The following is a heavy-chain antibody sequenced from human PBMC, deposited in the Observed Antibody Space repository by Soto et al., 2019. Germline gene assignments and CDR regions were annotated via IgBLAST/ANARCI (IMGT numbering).Heavy chain of an antibody. CDR3: ARDDFKRRITIFGVVPDDI. CDR1: GYTFTSYY. CDR2: INPSGGST. Sequence: GASVKVSCKASGYTFTSYYMHWVRQAPGQGLEWMGIINPSGGSTSYAQKFQGRVTMTRDTSTSTVYMELSSLRSEDTAVYYCARDDFKRRITIFGVVPDDIWGQGTMVTVSS. J-gene: IGHJ3*02. D-gene: IGHD3-3*01. V-gene: IGHV1-46*01.